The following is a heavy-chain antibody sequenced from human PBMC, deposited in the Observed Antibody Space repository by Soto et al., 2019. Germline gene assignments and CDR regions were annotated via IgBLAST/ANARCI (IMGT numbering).Heavy chain of an antibody. V-gene: IGHV3-23*01. CDR2: ISGSGGST. D-gene: IGHD3-22*01. CDR1: GFTFSSYA. CDR3: AATTYYYDSSGYYFDY. J-gene: IGHJ4*02. Sequence: EVQLLESGGGLVQPGGSLRLSCAASGFTFSSYAMSWVRQAPGKGLEWVSAISGSGGSTYYADSVKGRFTISRDNSKNTLYLQMNSLSAEDTAVYYCAATTYYYDSSGYYFDYWGQGTLVTVSS.